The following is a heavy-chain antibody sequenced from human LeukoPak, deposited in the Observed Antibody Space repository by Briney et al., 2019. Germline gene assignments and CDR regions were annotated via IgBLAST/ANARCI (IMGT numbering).Heavy chain of an antibody. CDR2: VSTSGSYI. Sequence: PGGSLRLACAVSGFTFGSYSMNWVRQAPGKGLEWVSFVSTSGSYIYYADSVKGRFTISRDNAKNTLYLQMNSLRAEDTAVYYCALYCSGGSCYSMGGAFDIWGQGTVVTVSS. V-gene: IGHV3-21*04. D-gene: IGHD2-15*01. J-gene: IGHJ3*02. CDR3: ALYCSGGSCYSMGGAFDI. CDR1: GFTFGSYS.